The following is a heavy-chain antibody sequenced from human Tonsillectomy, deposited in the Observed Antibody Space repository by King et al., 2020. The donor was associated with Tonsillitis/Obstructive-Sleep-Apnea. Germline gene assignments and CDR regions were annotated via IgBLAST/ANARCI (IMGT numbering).Heavy chain of an antibody. CDR3: ARGRGASCSSTSCYFYYFDY. J-gene: IGHJ4*02. CDR1: GYSFTNYA. V-gene: IGHV7-4-1*02. Sequence: QLVQSGSELKKPGASVKVSCKASGYSFTNYAMNWVRQAPGQGLEWMGWINTNTGNPTYGQGFTGRFVFSLDTSVRTAYLQISSLKAEDTAVYYCARGRGASCSSTSCYFYYFDYWGQGALVTVSS. CDR2: INTNTGNP. D-gene: IGHD2-2*01.